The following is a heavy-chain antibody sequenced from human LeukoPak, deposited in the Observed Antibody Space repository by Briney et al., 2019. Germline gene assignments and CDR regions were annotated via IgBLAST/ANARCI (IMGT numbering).Heavy chain of an antibody. V-gene: IGHV4-39*01. CDR2: IYYSGST. Sequence: PSETLSLTCTVSGGSISSSSYYWGWIRQPPGKGLEWIGSIYYSGSTYYNPSLKSRVTISVDTSKNQFSLKLSSVAAADTAVYYRARLRGSRYYYMDVWGKGTTVTVSS. J-gene: IGHJ6*03. CDR1: GGSISSSSYY. CDR3: ARLRGSRYYYMDV. D-gene: IGHD6-19*01.